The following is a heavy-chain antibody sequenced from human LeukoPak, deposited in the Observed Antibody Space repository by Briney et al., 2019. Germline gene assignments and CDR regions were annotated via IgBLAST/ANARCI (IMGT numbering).Heavy chain of an antibody. CDR1: GYTPTSYD. J-gene: IGHJ4*02. CDR3: TRETSSRYFDY. V-gene: IGHV1-8*01. CDR2: MNPNSGRT. Sequence: ASVKVSCKASGYTPTSYDINWVRQATGQGLEWTGWMNPNSGRTGYAQNFQGRIAITRNTSISTAYMELSSLRSEDTAVYYCTRETSSRYFDYWGQGTLVTVSS.